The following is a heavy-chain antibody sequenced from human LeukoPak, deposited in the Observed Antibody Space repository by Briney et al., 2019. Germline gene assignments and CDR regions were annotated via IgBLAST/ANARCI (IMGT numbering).Heavy chain of an antibody. V-gene: IGHV4-31*03. CDR3: AREGVLTGLI. D-gene: IGHD1-20*01. J-gene: IGHJ3*02. CDR2: IYYSGST. CDR1: GGSISSGGYY. Sequence: PSETLSLTCTVSGGSISSGGYYWSWIRQHTGKGLEWIGYIYYSGSTYYNPSLKSRVTISVDTSKNQFSLKLSSVTAADTAVYYCAREGVLTGLIWGQGTMVTVSS.